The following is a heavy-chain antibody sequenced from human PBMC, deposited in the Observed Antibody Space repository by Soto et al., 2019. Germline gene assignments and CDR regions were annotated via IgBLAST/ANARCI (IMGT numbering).Heavy chain of an antibody. D-gene: IGHD2-21*02. J-gene: IGHJ6*02. Sequence: SETLSLTCTVSGGSISGYYWSWIRQPPGKGLEWIGNVYYSGGAKYNPSVKRRVSISVDTSKNQFSLNLSSVTAADTAVYYCTRDGDGRMTTNPYYYYGMDVWGPAITVT. CDR3: TRDGDGRMTTNPYYYYGMDV. V-gene: IGHV4-59*01. CDR2: VYYSGGA. CDR1: GGSISGYY.